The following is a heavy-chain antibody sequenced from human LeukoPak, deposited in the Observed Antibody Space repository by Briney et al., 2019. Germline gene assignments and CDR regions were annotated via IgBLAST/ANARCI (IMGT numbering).Heavy chain of an antibody. CDR3: ARGRAGYAYYYDSSGYYPLDY. D-gene: IGHD3-22*01. CDR1: GYTFTSYY. Sequence: ASVKVSCKASGYTFTSYYMHWVRQAPGQGLEWMGIINPSGGSTSYAQKFQGRVTITADESTSTAYMELSSLRSEDTAVYYCARGRAGYAYYYDSSGYYPLDYWGQGTLVTVSS. V-gene: IGHV1-46*01. J-gene: IGHJ4*02. CDR2: INPSGGST.